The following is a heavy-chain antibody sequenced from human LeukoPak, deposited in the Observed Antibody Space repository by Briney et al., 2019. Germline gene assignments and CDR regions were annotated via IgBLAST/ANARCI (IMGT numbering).Heavy chain of an antibody. J-gene: IGHJ4*02. CDR2: VDPEDGET. V-gene: IGHV1-69-2*01. D-gene: IGHD3-22*01. CDR1: GYTFTDYY. Sequence: ASVKVFCKVSGYTFTDYYMHWVQQALGKGLEWMGLVDPEDGETIYAEKFQGRVTITADTSTDTAYMELSSLRSEDTAVYYCATVDYDSSGYYSFDYWGQGTLVTVSS. CDR3: ATVDYDSSGYYSFDY.